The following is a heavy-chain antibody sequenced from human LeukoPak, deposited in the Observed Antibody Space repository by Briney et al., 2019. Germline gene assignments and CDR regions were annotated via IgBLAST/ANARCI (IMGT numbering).Heavy chain of an antibody. V-gene: IGHV4-61*01. J-gene: IGHJ4*02. CDR2: IYYSGST. CDR3: ARGWPHDYDILTGPRDYFDY. CDR1: GGSVSSSSYY. D-gene: IGHD3-9*01. Sequence: PSETLSLTCTVSGGSVSSSSYYWSWIRQPPGEGLEGIGYIYYSGSTNYNPPLRSRVTISVDTSKNQFSLMLNSVTAADTAAYYCARGWPHDYDILTGPRDYFDYWGQGTLVTVSS.